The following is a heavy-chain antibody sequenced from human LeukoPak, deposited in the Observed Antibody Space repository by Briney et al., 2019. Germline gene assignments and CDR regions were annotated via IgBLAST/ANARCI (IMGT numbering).Heavy chain of an antibody. J-gene: IGHJ5*02. CDR3: ARERLQSRDWFDP. CDR1: GYTFTSYD. D-gene: IGHD4-11*01. Sequence: ASVKVSCKASGYTFTSYDINGVRQATGQGLEGMGWRNPNSGNTGYAQKFQGRVTINRNTSISTAYMELSSLRSEDTAVYYCARERLQSRDWFDPWGQGTLVTVSS. V-gene: IGHV1-8*03. CDR2: RNPNSGNT.